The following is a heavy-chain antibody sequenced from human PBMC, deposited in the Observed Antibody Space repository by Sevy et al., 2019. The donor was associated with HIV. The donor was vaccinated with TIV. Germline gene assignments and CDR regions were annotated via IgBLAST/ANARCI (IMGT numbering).Heavy chain of an antibody. CDR1: GFTFSNYD. D-gene: IGHD2-2*01. J-gene: IGHJ6*02. V-gene: IGHV3-33*01. CDR3: ARGPLRYCSSTSCYEGDYYYYGMDV. CDR2: TWYDGNNK. Sequence: GGSLRLSCAASGFTFSNYDIHWVRQAPGNGLEWVAVTWYDGNNKNYTDSVKGRFTISRDNSKKTLYLQVNSLRAEDTAVYYCARGPLRYCSSTSCYEGDYYYYGMDVWGQGTTVTVSS.